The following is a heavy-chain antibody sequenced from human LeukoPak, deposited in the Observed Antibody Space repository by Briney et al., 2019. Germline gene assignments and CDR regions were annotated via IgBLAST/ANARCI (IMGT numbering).Heavy chain of an antibody. Sequence: PGGSLRLACAASGFSFSAYGMHWVRQAPGKGLEWVSVISIDGSNKDYVDSVKGRFTISRDDSKNTLYLQMNSLRAEDTAIYYCARGLLDYGDYYFDCWGQGTLITVS. CDR3: ARGLLDYGDYYFDC. CDR1: GFSFSAYG. D-gene: IGHD4-17*01. CDR2: ISIDGSNK. V-gene: IGHV3-33*05. J-gene: IGHJ4*02.